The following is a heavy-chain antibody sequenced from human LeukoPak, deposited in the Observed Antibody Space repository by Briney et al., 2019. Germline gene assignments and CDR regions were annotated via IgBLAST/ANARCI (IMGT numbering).Heavy chain of an antibody. Sequence: GGSLRLSCAASGFTFSSYAMSWVRQAPGKGREWLSAISGSGCSTYYADSVKGRFTISRDNSKNTLYLQINSLRAEYPAVDYCAKDSMSANYYDSSRYHPWGQGTLVPVSS. CDR1: GFTFSSYA. V-gene: IGHV3-23*01. CDR2: ISGSGCST. CDR3: AKDSMSANYYDSSRYHP. J-gene: IGHJ5*02. D-gene: IGHD3-22*01.